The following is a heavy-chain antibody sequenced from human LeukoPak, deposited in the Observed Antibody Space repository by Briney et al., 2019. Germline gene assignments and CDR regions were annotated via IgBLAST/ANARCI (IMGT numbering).Heavy chain of an antibody. J-gene: IGHJ3*02. CDR3: ARRYSSSVGGAFDI. Sequence: GESLTISCPGSGYSFTTYWMSWVRQMPGKGLEWMGIIYPGDSDTRYSPSFEGQVTISADKSISTAYLQWSSLKASDTAMYYCARRYSSSVGGAFDIWGQGTMVTVSS. D-gene: IGHD6-13*01. CDR2: IYPGDSDT. CDR1: GYSFTTYW. V-gene: IGHV5-51*03.